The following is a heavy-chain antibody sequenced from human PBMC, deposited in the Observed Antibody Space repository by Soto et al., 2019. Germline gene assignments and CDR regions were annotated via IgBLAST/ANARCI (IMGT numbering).Heavy chain of an antibody. CDR1: GYTFTSYD. CDR3: ARFFVVVPAANNYYYYYYMDV. CDR2: MNPNSGNT. Sequence: ASVKVSCKASGYTFTSYDINWVRQATGQGLEWMGWMNPNSGNTGYAQKFQGRVTMTRNTSISTAYMELSSLRSEDTAVYYCARFFVVVPAANNYYYYYYMDVWGKGTTVTVSS. J-gene: IGHJ6*03. D-gene: IGHD2-2*01. V-gene: IGHV1-8*01.